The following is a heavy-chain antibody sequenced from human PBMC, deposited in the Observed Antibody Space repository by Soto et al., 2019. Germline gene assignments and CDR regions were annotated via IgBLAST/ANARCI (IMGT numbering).Heavy chain of an antibody. V-gene: IGHV4-59*01. CDR3: ARRGSSWYGFHNY. CDR1: GGSISSYY. J-gene: IGHJ4*02. Sequence: SSETLSLTCTVSGGSISSYYWSWIRQPPGKGLEWIGYIYYDGNTDYNPSLKSRVTMSVDTSKNQFSLKLTSLTAADTAVYYCARRGSSWYGFHNYWGQGTLVTVSS. CDR2: IYYDGNT. D-gene: IGHD6-13*01.